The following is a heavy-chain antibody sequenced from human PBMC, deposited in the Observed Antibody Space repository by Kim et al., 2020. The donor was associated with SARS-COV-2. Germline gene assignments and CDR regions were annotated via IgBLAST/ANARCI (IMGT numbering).Heavy chain of an antibody. D-gene: IGHD1-26*01. V-gene: IGHV3-11*01. J-gene: IGHJ6*02. Sequence: VKGRFTIPRDNAKNSLYLQMNSLRAEDTAVYYCARAGGRAKYYYYGMDVWGQGTTVTVSS. CDR3: ARAGGRAKYYYYGMDV.